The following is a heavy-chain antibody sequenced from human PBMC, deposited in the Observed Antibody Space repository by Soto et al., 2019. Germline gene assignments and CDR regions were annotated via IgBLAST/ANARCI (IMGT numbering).Heavy chain of an antibody. D-gene: IGHD2-2*01. CDR2: IYYSGST. V-gene: IGHV4-59*01. J-gene: IGHJ4*02. Sequence: SETLSLTCTVSGGSISSYYWSWIRQPPGKGLEWIGYIYYSGSTNYNPSLKSRVTISVDTSKNQFSLKLSSVTAADTAVYYCARWSQPGFYFDYWGQGTLVTVSS. CDR3: ARWSQPGFYFDY. CDR1: GGSISSYY.